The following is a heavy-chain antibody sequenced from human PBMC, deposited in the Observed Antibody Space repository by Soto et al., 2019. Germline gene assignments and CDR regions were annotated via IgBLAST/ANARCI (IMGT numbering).Heavy chain of an antibody. CDR2: IYYSGTT. CDR3: ARVAFYDARGTAFLDY. J-gene: IGHJ4*02. CDR1: GGSLNNRDYY. Sequence: SETLSLTCTVSGGSLNNRDYYWSWVRQPPGKGLEWIGHIYYSGTTYYNPSLKSRLTMSVDTSKNQFSLMLGSVTAADTAVYYCARVAFYDARGTAFLDYWGPGALVTVSS. V-gene: IGHV4-30-4*02. D-gene: IGHD5-12*01.